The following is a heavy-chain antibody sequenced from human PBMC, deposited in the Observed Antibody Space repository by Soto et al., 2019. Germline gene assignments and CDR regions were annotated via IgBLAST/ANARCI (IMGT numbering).Heavy chain of an antibody. CDR1: GFTFRSSP. Sequence: GGSLRLSCAVSGFTFRSSPMSLVRRAPGKGLEWVSGINGGDDSKYYAESVRGRFTISRDNSKNTLLLQMNSLRAEDTAVYYCAKPPNTVTLVPFDYWGQGTLVTVSS. D-gene: IGHD4-17*01. V-gene: IGHV3-23*01. CDR3: AKPPNTVTLVPFDY. CDR2: INGGDDSK. J-gene: IGHJ4*02.